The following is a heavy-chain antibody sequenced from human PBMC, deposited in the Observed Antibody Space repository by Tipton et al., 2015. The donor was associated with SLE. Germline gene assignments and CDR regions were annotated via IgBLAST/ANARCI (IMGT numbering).Heavy chain of an antibody. CDR2: ISYSGHT. CDR1: GTSISNYY. D-gene: IGHD4-23*01. CDR3: ATHGGDGGKSGNFDF. Sequence: LRLSCSVSGTSISNYYWSWIRQPPGKGLEWVGYISYSGHTYYNPSLKSRVTISVDTSKNQFSLHLSSVTAADTAVYYCATHGGDGGKSGNFDFWGQGTLVTVSS. J-gene: IGHJ4*02. V-gene: IGHV4-59*08.